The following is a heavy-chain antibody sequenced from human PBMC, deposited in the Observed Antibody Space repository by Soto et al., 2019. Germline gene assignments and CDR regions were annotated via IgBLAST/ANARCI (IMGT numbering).Heavy chain of an antibody. J-gene: IGHJ4*02. CDR3: ARSDGRY. CDR2: IYYSGST. CDR1: GGXISSYY. V-gene: IGHV4-59*01. Sequence: PSETLSLTCTVSGGXISSYYWSWIRQPPGKGLEWIGYIYYSGSTNYNPSLKSRVTISVDTSKNQFSLKLSSVTAADTAVYYCARSDGRYWGQGTLVTVSS.